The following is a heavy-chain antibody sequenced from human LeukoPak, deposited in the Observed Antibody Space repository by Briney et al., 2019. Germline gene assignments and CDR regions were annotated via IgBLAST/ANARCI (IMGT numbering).Heavy chain of an antibody. CDR2: INGDATAT. Sequence: PGGSLRLSCAASGFSFSAHWMHWVRQAPGKGLVWVAQINGDATATNYAGSVKGRFTISRDNAKNTVHLQMSTLTAEDTAVYYCAKDKWWGASDHWGQGSLVTVS. CDR1: GFSFSAHW. CDR3: AKDKWWGASDH. D-gene: IGHD2-8*01. V-gene: IGHV3-74*01. J-gene: IGHJ4*02.